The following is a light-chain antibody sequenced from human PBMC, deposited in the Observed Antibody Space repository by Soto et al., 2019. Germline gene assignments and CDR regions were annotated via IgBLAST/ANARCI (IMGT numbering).Light chain of an antibody. V-gene: IGKV1-33*01. J-gene: IGKJ4*01. CDR2: DAS. CDR1: QDITNY. CDR3: QHYESLPLT. Sequence: DIQMTQSPSSLSASVGDRVTITCQASQDITNYLNWYQQKPGKAPKLLIYDASHLETGVPSRYIGSGSGPEFTFTISSLQPEDIATYYCQHYESLPLTFGGGTKVEIK.